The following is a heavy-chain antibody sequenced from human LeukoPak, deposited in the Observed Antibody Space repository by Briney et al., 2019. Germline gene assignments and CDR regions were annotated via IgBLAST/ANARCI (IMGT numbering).Heavy chain of an antibody. Sequence: GRSLRLSCAASGFTYSSYGMHWVRQAPDKGLEWVAFISYDGSTEYYADSVKGRFTISRDNSENTLFLQMNSLRAEGTTVYYCARDSARVRGVTPFYYFDYWGQEPWSPSPQ. CDR2: ISYDGSTE. V-gene: IGHV3-30*04. D-gene: IGHD3-10*01. CDR1: GFTYSSYG. CDR3: ARDSARVRGVTPFYYFDY. J-gene: IGHJ4*01.